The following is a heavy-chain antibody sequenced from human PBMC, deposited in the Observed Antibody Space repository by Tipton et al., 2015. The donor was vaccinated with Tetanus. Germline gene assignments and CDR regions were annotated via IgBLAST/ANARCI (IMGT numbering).Heavy chain of an antibody. J-gene: IGHJ6*02. CDR3: ARGRVGALEWLFFYYGLDV. Sequence: SLRLSCAASGFTFRSHGMVWVRQAPGKGLEFVSAISKNGDSTYYADSVRGRFTISRDNSKNTYYLQMGSLRVEDMAVYYCARGRVGALEWLFFYYGLDVWGQGTTVTVS. D-gene: IGHD3-3*01. CDR2: ISKNGDST. CDR1: GFTFRSHG. V-gene: IGHV3-64*02.